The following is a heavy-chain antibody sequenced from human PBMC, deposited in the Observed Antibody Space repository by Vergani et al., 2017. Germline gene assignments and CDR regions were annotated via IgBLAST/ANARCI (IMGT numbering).Heavy chain of an antibody. CDR1: GFTFSSYS. D-gene: IGHD1-26*01. CDR3: ARTTDPDNWFDP. J-gene: IGHJ5*02. V-gene: IGHV3-21*01. Sequence: EVQLLESGGGLVKPGGSLRLSCAASGFTFSSYSMNWVRQAPGKGLEWVSSISSSSSYIYYADSVKGRFTISRDNAKNSLYLQMNSLRAEDTAVYYCARTTDPDNWFDPWGQGTLVTVSS. CDR2: ISSSSSYI.